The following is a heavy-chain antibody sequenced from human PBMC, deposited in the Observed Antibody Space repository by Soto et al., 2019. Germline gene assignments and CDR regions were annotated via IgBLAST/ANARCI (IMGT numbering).Heavy chain of an antibody. D-gene: IGHD3-16*01. CDR1: GFTFSDYY. CDR3: AGKYDPVPRSAFDI. CDR2: ISSDDSTI. J-gene: IGHJ3*02. V-gene: IGHV3-11*01. Sequence: PGGSLRLSCAASGFTFSDYYMSWIRQAPGKGLEWVSYISSGVSYISSDDSTIYYADSVKGRFTISRDNAKNSLYLKMNSLRAEDTAVYYCAGKYDPVPRSAFDIWGQGTMVTVSS.